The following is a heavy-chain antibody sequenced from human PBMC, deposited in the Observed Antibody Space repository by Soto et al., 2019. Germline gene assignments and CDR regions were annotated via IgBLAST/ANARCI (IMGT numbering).Heavy chain of an antibody. CDR1: GFTFSNAW. Sequence: GGSLRLSCAASGFTFSNAWMSWVRPAPGKGLAWVGRIKSKTDGGTTDYAAPVTGRITISRDDSKNTLYLQMNSLKTEAPAVYYCTAGNKYRGAFDIWGQGTMVTVSS. CDR3: TAGNKYRGAFDI. J-gene: IGHJ3*02. CDR2: IKSKTDGGTT. D-gene: IGHD5-12*01. V-gene: IGHV3-15*01.